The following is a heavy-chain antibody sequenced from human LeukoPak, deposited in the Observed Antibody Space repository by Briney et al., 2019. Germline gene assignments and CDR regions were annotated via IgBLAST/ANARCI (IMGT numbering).Heavy chain of an antibody. CDR1: GYTFTGYY. Sequence: ASMKVSCKASGYTFTGYYMHWVRQAPGQGLEWMGWINPNSGGTNYAQKFQGRVTMTRDTSISTAYMELSRLRSDDTAVYYCARVRYDILTGYPHLDYWGQGTLVTVSS. CDR3: ARVRYDILTGYPHLDY. D-gene: IGHD3-9*01. J-gene: IGHJ4*02. CDR2: INPNSGGT. V-gene: IGHV1-2*02.